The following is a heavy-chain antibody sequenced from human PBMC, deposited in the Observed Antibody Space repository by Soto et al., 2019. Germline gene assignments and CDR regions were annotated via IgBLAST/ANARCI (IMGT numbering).Heavy chain of an antibody. J-gene: IGHJ3*02. V-gene: IGHV4-38-2*01. Sequence: SETLSLTCAVSGYSISSGYYWGWVRQPPGKGLEYIGSGHYSGSMYYYNPSLKSRVTISLDTSKNQFSLRLSSVTAADTALYYCARAYSSGWVDAFDIWGQGTMVTVSS. CDR3: ARAYSSGWVDAFDI. CDR1: GYSISSGYY. D-gene: IGHD6-19*01. CDR2: GHYSGSMY.